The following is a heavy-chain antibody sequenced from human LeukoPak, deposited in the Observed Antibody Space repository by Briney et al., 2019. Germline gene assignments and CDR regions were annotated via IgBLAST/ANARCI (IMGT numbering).Heavy chain of an antibody. CDR3: ARDGGTTTPYYYYYGMDV. D-gene: IGHD4-17*01. CDR1: GFTFSSYE. V-gene: IGHV3-48*03. J-gene: IGHJ6*02. Sequence: GGSLRLSCAASGFTFSSYEMNWVRQAPGKGLEWVSYISSSGSTIYYADSVKGRFTISRDNAKNSLYLQMNSLRAEDTAVYYCARDGGTTTPYYYYYGMDVWGQGTTVTVSS. CDR2: ISSSGSTI.